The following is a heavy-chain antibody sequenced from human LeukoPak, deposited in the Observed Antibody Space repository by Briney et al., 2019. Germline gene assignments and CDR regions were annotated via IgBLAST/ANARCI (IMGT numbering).Heavy chain of an antibody. J-gene: IGHJ3*02. CDR3: ARGGYKPPKAFGI. CDR2: IYYSGST. V-gene: IGHV4-31*03. D-gene: IGHD5-24*01. Sequence: PSETLSLTCTVSGGSISSGGYYWSWIRQHPGKGLEWIGYIYYSGSTYYNPSLKSRVTISVDTSKNQFSLKLSSVTAADTAVYYCARGGYKPPKAFGIWGQGTMVTVSS. CDR1: GGSISSGGYY.